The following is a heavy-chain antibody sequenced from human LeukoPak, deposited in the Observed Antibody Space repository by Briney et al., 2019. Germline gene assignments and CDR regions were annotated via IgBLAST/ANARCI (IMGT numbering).Heavy chain of an antibody. V-gene: IGHV4-30-4*01. CDR3: AREGAAAGSDY. J-gene: IGHJ4*02. CDR1: GGSISSGDYY. Sequence: PSQTLSLTCTVSGGSISSGDYYWSWIRQPRGKGLEWIGEINHSGSTNYNPSLKSRVTISVDTSKNQFSLKLSSVTAADTAVYYCAREGAAAGSDYWGQGTLVTVSS. D-gene: IGHD6-13*01. CDR2: INHSGST.